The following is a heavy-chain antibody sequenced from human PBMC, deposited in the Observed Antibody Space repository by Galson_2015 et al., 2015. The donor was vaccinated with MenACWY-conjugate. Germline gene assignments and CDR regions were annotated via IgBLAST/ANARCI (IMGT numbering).Heavy chain of an antibody. V-gene: IGHV1-69*06. CDR2: IIPPYVTT. CDR3: ATSPLFDDITVLPAAIWHFQR. CDR1: GGTFRRHA. D-gene: IGHD2-2*02. Sequence: SVKVSCKASGGTFRRHAISWVRQAPGQGLEFMGGIIPPYVTTKYAQKFQGRVTITADKSTSTAYMELTRLRSADTAVYYCATSPLFDDITVLPAAIWHFQRWGQGTLVTVSP. J-gene: IGHJ1*01.